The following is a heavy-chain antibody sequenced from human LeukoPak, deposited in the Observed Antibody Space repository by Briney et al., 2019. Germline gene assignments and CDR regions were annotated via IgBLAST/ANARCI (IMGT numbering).Heavy chain of an antibody. CDR1: GGTFSSYA. J-gene: IGHJ4*02. CDR3: ARAEIAARPYFDY. Sequence: SVKVSCKASGGTFSSYAISWVRQAPGQGLEWMGRNIPILGIANYAQKFQGRVTITADKSTSTAYMELSSLRAEDTAVYYCARAEIAARPYFDYWGQGTLVTVSS. V-gene: IGHV1-69*04. D-gene: IGHD6-6*01. CDR2: NIPILGIA.